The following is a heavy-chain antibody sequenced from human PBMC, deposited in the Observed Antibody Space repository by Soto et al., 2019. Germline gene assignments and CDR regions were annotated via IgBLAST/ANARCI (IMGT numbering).Heavy chain of an antibody. CDR2: IYWNDDK. Sequence: SGPTLVNPTQTLTLTCTFSGFSLSTSGVGVGWIRQPPGKALEWLALIYWNDDKRYSPSLKSRLTITKDTSKNQVVLTMTNMDPVDTATYYCAHRRRYDFRSGPFDYWGQGTLVTVSS. V-gene: IGHV2-5*01. CDR1: GFSLSTSGVG. CDR3: AHRRRYDFRSGPFDY. J-gene: IGHJ4*02. D-gene: IGHD3-3*01.